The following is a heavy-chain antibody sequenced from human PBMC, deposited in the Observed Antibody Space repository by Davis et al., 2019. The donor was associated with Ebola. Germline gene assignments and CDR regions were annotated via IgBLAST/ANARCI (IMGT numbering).Heavy chain of an antibody. Sequence: ASVKVSCKASGYTFTDYNIHWMRQAPGQGLQCLGRVILKSGATNYAQKFQGRVTMTRDTSISTVYMELSSLRYDDPADYYCARGHNYAHEYWGQGTLVTVSS. D-gene: IGHD4-11*01. CDR3: ARGHNYAHEY. J-gene: IGHJ4*02. CDR2: VILKSGAT. V-gene: IGHV1-2*06. CDR1: GYTFTDYN.